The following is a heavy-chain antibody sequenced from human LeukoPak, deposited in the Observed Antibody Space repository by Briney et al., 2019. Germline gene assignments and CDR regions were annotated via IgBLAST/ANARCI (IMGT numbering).Heavy chain of an antibody. V-gene: IGHV4-59*01. J-gene: IGHJ5*02. CDR3: ARERSDWFDP. Sequence: PSETLSLTCTVPGGSISSYYWSWIRQPPGKGLELVGYIYYSRSTNYNPPLKRRVTISVYTSKNQFCLKRSSVTAADTAVYYCARERSDWFDPWGQGTLVTVSS. CDR2: IYYSRST. CDR1: GGSISSYY.